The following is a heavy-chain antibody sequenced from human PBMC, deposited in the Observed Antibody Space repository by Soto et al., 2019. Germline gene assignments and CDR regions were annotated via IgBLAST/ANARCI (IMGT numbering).Heavy chain of an antibody. CDR1: GGTFSSYA. J-gene: IGHJ6*02. CDR2: IIPIFGTA. CDR3: ASTNYDILTGRAREGSYYGMDV. D-gene: IGHD3-9*01. V-gene: IGHV1-69*13. Sequence: GASVKVSCKASGGTFSSYAISWVRQAPGRGLEWMGGIIPIFGTANYAQKFQGRVTITADESTSTAYMELSSLRSEDTAVYYCASTNYDILTGRAREGSYYGMDVWGQGTTVTVSS.